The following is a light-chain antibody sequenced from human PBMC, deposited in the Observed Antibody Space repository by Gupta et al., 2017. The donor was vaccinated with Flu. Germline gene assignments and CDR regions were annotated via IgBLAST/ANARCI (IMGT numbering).Light chain of an antibody. CDR2: GKN. CDR3: NSRDSSGNHQEV. V-gene: IGLV3-19*01. J-gene: IGLJ2*01. Sequence: SSELTQDPAVSVALGQTVRIKCQGDSLRSYYASWYQQKPGQAPVLVIYGKNNRPSGIPDRFSGSSSGNTASLTITGAQAEDEADYYCNSRDSSGNHQEVFGGGTKLTVL. CDR1: SLRSYY.